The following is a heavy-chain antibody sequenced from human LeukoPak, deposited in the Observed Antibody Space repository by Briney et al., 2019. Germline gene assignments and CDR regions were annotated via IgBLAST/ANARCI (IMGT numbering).Heavy chain of an antibody. CDR3: ARGGSSSGRIDY. Sequence: SETLSLTCTVSGGSISSYYWSWIRQPPGKGLEWIGYIYYSGSTNYNPPLKSRVTISVDTSKNQFSLKLSSVTAADTAVYYCARGGSSSGRIDYWGQGTLVTVSS. D-gene: IGHD6-6*01. V-gene: IGHV4-59*01. J-gene: IGHJ4*02. CDR2: IYYSGST. CDR1: GGSISSYY.